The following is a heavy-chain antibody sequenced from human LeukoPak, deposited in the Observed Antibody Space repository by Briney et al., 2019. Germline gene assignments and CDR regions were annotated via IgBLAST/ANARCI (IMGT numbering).Heavy chain of an antibody. Sequence: SETLSLTCTVSGGSINNSNYYWGWIRQPPGKGLEWIGSLYYSGSTYYNPSLKSRVTISVDTSKNQFSLKLNSVTAADTAVYYCARQVTAILFDYWGQGTLVTVSS. CDR1: GGSINNSNYY. V-gene: IGHV4-39*01. D-gene: IGHD2-21*02. J-gene: IGHJ4*02. CDR2: LYYSGST. CDR3: ARQVTAILFDY.